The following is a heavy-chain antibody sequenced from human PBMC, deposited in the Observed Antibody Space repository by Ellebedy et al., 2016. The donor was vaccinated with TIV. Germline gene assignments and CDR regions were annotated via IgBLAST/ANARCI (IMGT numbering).Heavy chain of an antibody. J-gene: IGHJ4*01. D-gene: IGHD5-24*01. CDR1: GFSLSSYG. CDR3: ASGSIDGCLDY. CDR2: ISYDGSNE. Sequence: GGSLRLSCAASGFSLSSYGMHWVRQAPGKGLEWVAGISYDGSNEYYADSVRGRFTISRDNSQNALFLQMNSMRVEDTAMYYCASGSIDGCLDYWGHGTLVTVPS. V-gene: IGHV3-30*03.